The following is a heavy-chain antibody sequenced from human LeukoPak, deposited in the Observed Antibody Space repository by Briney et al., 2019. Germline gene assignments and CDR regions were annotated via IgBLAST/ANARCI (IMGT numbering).Heavy chain of an antibody. CDR3: ARNTVSSSWYTFDY. CDR2: IYHSGTT. J-gene: IGHJ4*02. CDR1: GYSISSGYY. V-gene: IGHV4-38-2*02. D-gene: IGHD6-13*01. Sequence: SETLSLTCTVSGYSISSGYYWGWIRLPPVKGLEWIGSIYHSGTTNYNPSLKSRVTMSVDTSNNQFSLRLNSVTAADTAVYYCARNTVSSSWYTFDYWGQGTLVTVSS.